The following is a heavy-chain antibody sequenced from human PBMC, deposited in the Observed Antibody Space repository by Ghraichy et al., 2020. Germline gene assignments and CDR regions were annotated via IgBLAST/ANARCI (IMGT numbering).Heavy chain of an antibody. D-gene: IGHD5-24*01. J-gene: IGHJ4*02. CDR2: ILHSGAQT. CDR3: AKDLIRDGRWVIDY. CDR1: GFTFGSYS. V-gene: IGHV3-23*01. Sequence: GGSLRLSCAASGFTFGSYSMSWVRQAPGKGLEWVSSILHSGAQTYYADSVKGRFTISRDNPKNTLYLKMNSLRAEDTALYYCAKDLIRDGRWVIDYWGQGTLVTVSP.